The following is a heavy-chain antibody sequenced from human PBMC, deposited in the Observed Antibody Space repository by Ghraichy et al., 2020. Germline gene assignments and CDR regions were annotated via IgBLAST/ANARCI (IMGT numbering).Heavy chain of an antibody. J-gene: IGHJ4*02. CDR3: ARDAKLRGVSLQWLVPFQHDDFWEFDY. D-gene: IGHD6-19*01. CDR2: ISAYNGNK. V-gene: IGHV1-18*01. Sequence: ASVKVSCKASGYTFTSYGISWVRQAPGQGLEWMGWISAYNGNKNYAQKLQGRVTMTTDTSTSTAYMELRSLRSDDTAVYYCARDAKLRGVSLQWLVPFQHDDFWEFDYWGQGTLVTVSS. CDR1: GYTFTSYG.